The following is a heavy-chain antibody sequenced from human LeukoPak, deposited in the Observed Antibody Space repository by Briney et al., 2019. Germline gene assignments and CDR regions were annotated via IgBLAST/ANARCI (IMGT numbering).Heavy chain of an antibody. V-gene: IGHV1-69*13. J-gene: IGHJ4*02. CDR1: GGTFSSYA. CDR3: ARVGTVTTFFDY. Sequence: SVKVSCKASGGTFSSYAISWVRQAPGQGLEWMGGIIPIFGTANYAQKFQGRVTITADESTSTAYMELSSLRSEDTAVYYCARVGTVTTFFDYWGQGTLVTVSS. CDR2: IIPIFGTA. D-gene: IGHD4-17*01.